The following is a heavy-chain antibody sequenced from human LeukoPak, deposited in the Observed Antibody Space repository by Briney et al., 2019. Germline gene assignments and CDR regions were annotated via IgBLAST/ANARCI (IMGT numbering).Heavy chain of an antibody. Sequence: TPSETLSLTCTVSGGSISSSSYYWSWIRQPAGKGLEWIGRIYTSGSTNYNPSLKSRVTISVDTSKNQFSLKLSSVTAADTAVYYCARTPYYYYYYMDVWGKGTTVTVSS. CDR1: GGSISSSSYY. CDR3: ARTPYYYYYYMDV. J-gene: IGHJ6*03. V-gene: IGHV4-61*02. CDR2: IYTSGST.